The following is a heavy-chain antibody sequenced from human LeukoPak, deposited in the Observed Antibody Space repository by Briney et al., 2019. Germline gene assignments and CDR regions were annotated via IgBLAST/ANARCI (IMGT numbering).Heavy chain of an antibody. J-gene: IGHJ4*02. V-gene: IGHV4-39*07. CDR1: GGSISSSSYY. D-gene: IGHD2-2*01. CDR3: ARDGGNVVVPAAPGGFDY. Sequence: SETLSLTCTVSGGSISSSSYYWGWIRQPPGKGLEWIGSIYYSGSTYYNPSLKSRVTISVDTSKDQFSLKLSSVTAADTAVYYCARDGGNVVVPAAPGGFDYWGQGTLVTVSS. CDR2: IYYSGST.